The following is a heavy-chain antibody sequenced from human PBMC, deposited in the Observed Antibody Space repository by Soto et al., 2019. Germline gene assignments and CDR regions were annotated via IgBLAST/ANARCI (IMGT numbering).Heavy chain of an antibody. CDR2: VTGNADRT. J-gene: IGHJ4*02. D-gene: IGHD2-2*01. CDR1: GFSFSNYA. Sequence: EVQLLESGGGLVQPGGSLRLSCAASGFSFSNYAMTWVRLPPGKGLEWVSGVTGNADRTYYADSVKGRFTIFRDNSKNTLYLQMNCLRAEGMAIYYCAIDCSSSSCSVWKYWGQGVLVTLSS. V-gene: IGHV3-23*01. CDR3: AIDCSSSSCSVWKY.